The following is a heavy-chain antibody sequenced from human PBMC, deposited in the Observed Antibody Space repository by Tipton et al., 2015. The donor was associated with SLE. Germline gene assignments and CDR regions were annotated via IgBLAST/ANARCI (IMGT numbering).Heavy chain of an antibody. V-gene: IGHV4-39*07. D-gene: IGHD3-22*01. CDR1: GGSISSKNYY. Sequence: TLSLTCTVSGGSISSKNYYWGWIRQPPGKGLEWIGSIHYSGSTYDNPSLKSRATISVDTSKNQFSLKLSSVTAADTAVYYCPIYYHDSTGLHWFDPWGQGTLVTVSS. CDR2: IHYSGST. CDR3: PIYYHDSTGLHWFDP. J-gene: IGHJ5*02.